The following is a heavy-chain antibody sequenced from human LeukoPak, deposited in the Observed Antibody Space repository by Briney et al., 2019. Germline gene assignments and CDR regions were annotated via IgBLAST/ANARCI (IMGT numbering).Heavy chain of an antibody. CDR3: ARFRGGVGWEY. CDR2: ITHTGTT. CDR1: GYSISSAYS. Sequence: SETLSLTCTVSGYSISSAYSWAWIRQPPGKGLEWISSITHTGTTYYNPSLKSRVTVSRDTSKNHFSLNLSSVTAADTAVYYFARFRGGVGWEYWGQGTLVTVSS. V-gene: IGHV4-38-2*02. D-gene: IGHD5-24*01. J-gene: IGHJ4*02.